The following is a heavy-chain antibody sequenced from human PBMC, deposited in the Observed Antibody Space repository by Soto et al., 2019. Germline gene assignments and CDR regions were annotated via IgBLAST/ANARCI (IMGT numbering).Heavy chain of an antibody. D-gene: IGHD3-3*01. CDR3: ARGPGMKIVGVVKEAFDY. V-gene: IGHV1-3*01. CDR2: INGGSGNT. Sequence: ASVKVSCKASGYIFTRYTIHWVRQAPGQSLEWMGWINGGSGNTQYSQHFQGRVTISRDTSANIAYMELSSLRSEDTAVYYCARGPGMKIVGVVKEAFDYWGQGTLVTVSS. CDR1: GYIFTRYT. J-gene: IGHJ4*02.